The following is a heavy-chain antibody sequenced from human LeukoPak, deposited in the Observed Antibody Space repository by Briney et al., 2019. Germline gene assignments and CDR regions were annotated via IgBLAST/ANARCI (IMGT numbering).Heavy chain of an antibody. V-gene: IGHV3-33*03. CDR1: GFTFSIYG. CDR2: IWYDENNK. D-gene: IGHD2-2*02. J-gene: IGHJ4*02. CDR3: AKREYCSSTSCYTLGY. Sequence: GGSLRLSCAASGFTFSIYGMRWVRQAPGKGLEWVAVIWYDENNKYYADSVKGRFTISRDNSKNTLFLQMNSLRAEDTAVYYCAKREYCSSTSCYTLGYWGQGTLVTVSS.